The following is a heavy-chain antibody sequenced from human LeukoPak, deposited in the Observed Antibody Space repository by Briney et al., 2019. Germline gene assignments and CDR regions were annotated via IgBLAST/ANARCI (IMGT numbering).Heavy chain of an antibody. CDR2: ISTSGGTI. V-gene: IGHV3-48*01. J-gene: IGHJ4*02. D-gene: IGHD2-21*01. CDR3: ARHIPFDC. Sequence: QPGRSLRLSCAASGFTFSSYGMHWVRQAPEKGLEWVSYISTSGGTIYYADSVKGRFTISRDNAKNSLYLQMDSLRAEDTAVYYCARHIPFDCWGQGTLVTVSS. CDR1: GFTFSSYG.